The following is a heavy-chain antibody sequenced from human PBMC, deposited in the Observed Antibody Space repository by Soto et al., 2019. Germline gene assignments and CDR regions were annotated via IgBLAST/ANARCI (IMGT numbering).Heavy chain of an antibody. Sequence: QVQLQQWGAGLLKPSETLSLTCAVYGGFVSSGSYYWSWIRQPPGKGLEWIGEMSHSGGTHFRQSLQRRVTRSVDTSKNQFSLKMRSVTAADTALYYCARVERGTATTVVDAFDIWGPGTRVTVSS. V-gene: IGHV4-34*01. J-gene: IGHJ3*02. D-gene: IGHD1-1*01. CDR1: GGFVSSGSYY. CDR2: MSHSGGT. CDR3: ARVERGTATTVVDAFDI.